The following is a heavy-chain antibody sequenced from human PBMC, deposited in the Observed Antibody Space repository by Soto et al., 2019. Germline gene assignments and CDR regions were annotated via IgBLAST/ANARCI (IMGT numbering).Heavy chain of an antibody. CDR2: ISYDGSNK. J-gene: IGHJ6*02. D-gene: IGHD2-2*01. CDR1: GFTFSIYG. CDR3: AKDSLYQLSCCYYYGMDV. Sequence: GGSLRLSCAASGFTFSIYGMHWVRHAPGKGLEWVAVISYDGSNKYYADSVKGRFTISRDNSKNTLYLQMNSLRAEDTAVYYCAKDSLYQLSCCYYYGMDVWGQGTTVTVSS. V-gene: IGHV3-30*18.